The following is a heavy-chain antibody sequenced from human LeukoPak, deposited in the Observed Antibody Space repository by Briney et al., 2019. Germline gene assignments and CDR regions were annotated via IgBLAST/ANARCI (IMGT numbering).Heavy chain of an antibody. CDR1: GFTFSNHY. D-gene: IGHD3-16*01. J-gene: IGHJ6*03. Sequence: GGSLRLSCAASGFTFSNHYMDWVRQAPGKGLEWVGRTRNKANSYTTEYAASVKGRFTISRDDSKNSLYLQMNSLKTEDTAVYYCARGIYDYVWGSLYYYYYMDVWGKGTTVTISS. V-gene: IGHV3-72*01. CDR2: TRNKANSYTT. CDR3: ARGIYDYVWGSLYYYYYMDV.